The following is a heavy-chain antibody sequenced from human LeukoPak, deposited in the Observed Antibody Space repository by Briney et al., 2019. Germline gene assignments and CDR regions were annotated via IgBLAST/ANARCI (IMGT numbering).Heavy chain of an antibody. V-gene: IGHV1-24*01. J-gene: IGHJ4*02. CDR3: ATDRPFYCSGGSCYSGGSFDY. CDR1: GYTLTELS. Sequence: GASVKVSCKVSGYTLTELSMHWVRQAPGKGLEWMGGFDPEDGETIYAQKFQGRVTMTEDTSTDTAYMELSSLRSEDTAVYYCATDRPFYCSGGSCYSGGSFDYWGQGTLATVSS. CDR2: FDPEDGET. D-gene: IGHD2-15*01.